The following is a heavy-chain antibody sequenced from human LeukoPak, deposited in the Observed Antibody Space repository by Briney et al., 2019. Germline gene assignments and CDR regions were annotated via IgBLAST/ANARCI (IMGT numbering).Heavy chain of an antibody. Sequence: SETLSLTCTVSGGSISSYYWSWIRQPPGKELEWIGYIYYSGSTNYNPSLKSRVTISVDTSKNQFSLKLSSVTAADTAVYYCARVMSAWYFDYWGQGTLVTVSS. CDR3: ARVMSAWYFDY. CDR2: IYYSGST. J-gene: IGHJ4*02. D-gene: IGHD3-3*01. V-gene: IGHV4-59*01. CDR1: GGSISSYY.